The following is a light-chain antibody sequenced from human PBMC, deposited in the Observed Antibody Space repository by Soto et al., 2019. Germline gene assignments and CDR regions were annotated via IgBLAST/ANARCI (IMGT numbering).Light chain of an antibody. CDR3: QQYNSWPTIT. Sequence: EVVMTQSPATLSVSPGERATLSCRASESVSRNLAWYQQKPGQAPRLLIYDASTRANGIPDRFSGGGSGTELTLTISSLQSEDFVVYYGQQYNSWPTITFGPGTRLEIK. CDR1: ESVSRN. J-gene: IGKJ5*01. V-gene: IGKV3-15*01. CDR2: DAS.